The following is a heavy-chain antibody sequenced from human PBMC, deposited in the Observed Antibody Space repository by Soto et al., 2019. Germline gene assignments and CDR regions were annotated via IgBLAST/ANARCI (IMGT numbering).Heavy chain of an antibody. CDR2: ISHDESKK. J-gene: IGHJ6*02. Sequence: QVRLVESGGGVVQPGKSLRLSCVASGFRFRDYDMQWVRQAPGKGLEWVAIISHDESKKDYVDSVKGRFIVSRDNSKNTLFLQMNSLRADDTAVYYCAKRKYYDSSYGMDVWGQGTTVTVSS. D-gene: IGHD3-22*01. CDR3: AKRKYYDSSYGMDV. CDR1: GFRFRDYD. V-gene: IGHV3-30*18.